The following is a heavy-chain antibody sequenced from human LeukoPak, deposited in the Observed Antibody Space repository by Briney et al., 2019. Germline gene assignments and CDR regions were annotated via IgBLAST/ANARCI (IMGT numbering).Heavy chain of an antibody. V-gene: IGHV3-30*18. D-gene: IGHD3-10*01. J-gene: IGHJ4*02. Sequence: PGGSLRLSCAASGFTFSSYGMHWVRQAPGKGLEWVAVISYDGSNKYYADSVKGRFTISRDNSKNTLYLQMNSLRAEDTAVYYCAKEPYYYGSGSYPNYFDYWGQGTLVTVSS. CDR2: ISYDGSNK. CDR3: AKEPYYYGSGSYPNYFDY. CDR1: GFTFSSYG.